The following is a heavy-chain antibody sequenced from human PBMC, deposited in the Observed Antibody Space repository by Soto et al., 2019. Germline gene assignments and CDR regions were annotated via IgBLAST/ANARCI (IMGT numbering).Heavy chain of an antibody. D-gene: IGHD4-4*01. Sequence: QVQLVQSGAEVQKPGSSVKVSCKASGGTFSSYAISWVRQAPGQGLEWMGGIIPIFGTANYAQKFQGRVTITADKSTSTAYMELSSLRSEDTAVYYCATQRALTTVTTGDFDYWGQGTLVTVSS. V-gene: IGHV1-69*06. CDR3: ATQRALTTVTTGDFDY. J-gene: IGHJ4*02. CDR2: IIPIFGTA. CDR1: GGTFSSYA.